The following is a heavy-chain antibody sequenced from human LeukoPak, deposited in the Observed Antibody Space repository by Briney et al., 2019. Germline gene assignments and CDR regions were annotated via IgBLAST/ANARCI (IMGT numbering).Heavy chain of an antibody. J-gene: IGHJ3*01. V-gene: IGHV1-69*06. D-gene: IGHD3-10*01. CDR1: GCTFTHFV. Sequence: ASVKVSCKASGCTFTHFVISWLRQAPGQGLEWMGGIAPISGTPVYAQKFQDRVNITADTSTNTAYMEMSSLTSEDTAMYYCAREGEYYAESGNLIDAADVWGQGTMVIVSA. CDR2: IAPISGTP. CDR3: AREGEYYAESGNLIDAADV.